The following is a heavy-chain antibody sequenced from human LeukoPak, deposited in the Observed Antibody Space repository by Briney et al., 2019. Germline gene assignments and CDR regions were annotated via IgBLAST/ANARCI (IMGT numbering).Heavy chain of an antibody. D-gene: IGHD1/OR15-1a*01. Sequence: GGSLRLSCAASGFTFSSYGMHWARQAPGKGLEWVAFIRYDGSNKYYADSVKGRFTISRDNSKNTLYLQMNSMRADDTAVYYCARRTALEQYFDYWGQGTLVTVSS. V-gene: IGHV3-33*08. CDR3: ARRTALEQYFDY. CDR2: IRYDGSNK. J-gene: IGHJ4*02. CDR1: GFTFSSYG.